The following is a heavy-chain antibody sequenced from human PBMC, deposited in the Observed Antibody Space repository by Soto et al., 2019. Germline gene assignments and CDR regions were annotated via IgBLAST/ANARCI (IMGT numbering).Heavy chain of an antibody. CDR2: INHSGST. V-gene: IGHV4-34*01. Sequence: SETLSLTCAVYGGSFSGYYWSWIRQPPGKGLEWIGEINHSGSTNYNPSLKSRVTISVDTSKNQFSLKLSSVTAADTAVYYCARGGGTTPKSYYYYYMDVWGKGTTVTVSS. CDR1: GGSFSGYY. CDR3: ARGGGTTPKSYYYYYMDV. D-gene: IGHD1-1*01. J-gene: IGHJ6*03.